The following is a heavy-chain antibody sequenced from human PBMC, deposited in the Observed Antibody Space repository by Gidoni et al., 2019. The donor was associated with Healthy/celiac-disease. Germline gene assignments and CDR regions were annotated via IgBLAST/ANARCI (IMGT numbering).Heavy chain of an antibody. J-gene: IGHJ3*02. Sequence: EVQLVESGGGLVQPGGSLRLSCAASGFPFSSYAMHWVRQAPGKGLEYVSAISSNGGSTYYANSVKGRFTISRDNSKNTLYLQMGSLRAEDMAVYYCARSKWLRLDNPLLKDAFDIWGQGTMVTVSS. D-gene: IGHD5-12*01. CDR2: ISSNGGST. CDR3: ARSKWLRLDNPLLKDAFDI. CDR1: GFPFSSYA. V-gene: IGHV3-64*01.